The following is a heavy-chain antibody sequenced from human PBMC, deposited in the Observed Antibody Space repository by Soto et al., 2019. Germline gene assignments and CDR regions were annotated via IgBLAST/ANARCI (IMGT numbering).Heavy chain of an antibody. D-gene: IGHD3-3*01. CDR3: ARASGSDFGVVPTLDN. J-gene: IGHJ4*02. V-gene: IGHV1-69*02. CDR1: GGTFNSYT. Sequence: QVQLVQSGAEVKKPGSSVKVSCKASGGTFNSYTVSWVRQAPGQGLEWVGRITPILGVTNYAQKFQGRVTITADKSTGTAYMDLSSLRYEDPAEYYCARASGSDFGVVPTLDNWGQGTLVIVSS. CDR2: ITPILGVT.